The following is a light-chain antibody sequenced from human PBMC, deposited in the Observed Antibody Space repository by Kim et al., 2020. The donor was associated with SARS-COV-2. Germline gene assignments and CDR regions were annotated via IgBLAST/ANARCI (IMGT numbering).Light chain of an antibody. J-gene: IGLJ3*02. Sequence: QSVLTQPPSASGTAGQRVTISCSGGNSNIGSNTVNWYQQLPGTAPKLLIYSNSQRPSGVPARFSGSKSGTSASLTISGPQSGDEAAYYCAAWDDSVNGWLFGGGTQLTVL. CDR2: SNS. CDR3: AAWDDSVNGWL. CDR1: NSNIGSNT. V-gene: IGLV1-44*01.